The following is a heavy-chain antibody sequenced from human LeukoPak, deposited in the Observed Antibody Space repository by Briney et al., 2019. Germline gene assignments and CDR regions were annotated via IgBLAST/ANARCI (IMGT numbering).Heavy chain of an antibody. D-gene: IGHD2-21*02. J-gene: IGHJ6*02. CDR1: GGTFSSYA. V-gene: IGHV1-69*04. CDR2: IIPILGIA. CDR3: ARVQATDPYYYYGMDV. Sequence: GASVKVSCKASGGTFSSYAISWVRQAPGQGLEWMGRIIPILGIANCAQKFQGRVTITADKSTSTAYMELSSLRSEDTAVYYCARVQATDPYYYYGMDVWGQGTTVTVSS.